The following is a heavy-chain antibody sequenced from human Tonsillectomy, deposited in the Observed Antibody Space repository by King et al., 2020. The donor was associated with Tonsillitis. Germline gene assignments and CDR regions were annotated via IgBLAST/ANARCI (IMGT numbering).Heavy chain of an antibody. CDR1: GYSFTSYW. CDR3: ARGEVGYYYDISGEYYFDY. Sequence: VQLVESGAEVKKPGESLKISCKGSGYSFTSYWIGWVRQMPGKGLEWMGIIYPGDSDTRYSPSFQGQVTISADKSISTAYLQWSSLKASDTAMYSCARGEVGYYYDISGEYYFDYWGQGTLVTVSS. V-gene: IGHV5-51*01. J-gene: IGHJ4*02. D-gene: IGHD3-22*01. CDR2: IYPGDSDT.